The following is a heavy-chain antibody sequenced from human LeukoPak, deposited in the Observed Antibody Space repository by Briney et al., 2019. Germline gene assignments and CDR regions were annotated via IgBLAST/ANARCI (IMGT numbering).Heavy chain of an antibody. D-gene: IGHD2-15*01. CDR1: GFTFSNYL. J-gene: IGHJ3*02. CDR3: ARGYSRAAFDI. CDR2: ISSTGGTI. V-gene: IGHV3-48*01. Sequence: PGGSLRLSCVGSGFTFSNYLMNWVRQAPGKGLEWVSFISSTGGTIYYVDSVKGRFTVSRDNAKKSLLLQMNSLRAEDTALYYCARGYSRAAFDIWGQGTMVTVSS.